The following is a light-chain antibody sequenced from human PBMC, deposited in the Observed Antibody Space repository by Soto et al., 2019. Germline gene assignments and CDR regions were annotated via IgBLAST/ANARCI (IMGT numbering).Light chain of an antibody. CDR3: QHSYSTPRT. Sequence: IQMTQSPSSLSASVGDRVTITCRASQSISSYLNWYQQKPGKAPKLLIYAASSLQSGVPSRFSGSGSGTDFTLTISSLQPEDFATYYCQHSYSTPRTFGQGTKVDIK. CDR1: QSISSY. J-gene: IGKJ1*01. V-gene: IGKV1-39*01. CDR2: AAS.